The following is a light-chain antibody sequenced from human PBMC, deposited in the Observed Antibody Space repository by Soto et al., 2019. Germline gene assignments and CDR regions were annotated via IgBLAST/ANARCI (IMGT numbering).Light chain of an antibody. Sequence: QSALTQPASVSWSPGQSITISCTGTSSDVGSYNLVSWYQQHPGKAPKLMIYEVSKRPSGVSNRFSGSKSGNTASLTISGLQPEDEADYYCCSYAGSSTSVVFGGGTKLTVL. V-gene: IGLV2-23*02. CDR1: SSDVGSYNL. CDR3: CSYAGSSTSVV. CDR2: EVS. J-gene: IGLJ2*01.